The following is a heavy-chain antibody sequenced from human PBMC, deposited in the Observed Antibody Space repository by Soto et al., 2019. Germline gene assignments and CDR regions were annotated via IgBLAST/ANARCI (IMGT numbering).Heavy chain of an antibody. V-gene: IGHV1-18*01. CDR3: ARRYNLIAGNNWFDP. Sequence: ASVKVCCKASGYTFTSYGISWVRQAPGQGLEWMGWISAYNGNTNYAQKLQGRVTMTTDTSTSTAYMELRSLRSDDTAVYYCARRYNLIAGNNWFDPWGQGTLVTVSS. CDR1: GYTFTSYG. D-gene: IGHD6-13*01. CDR2: ISAYNGNT. J-gene: IGHJ5*02.